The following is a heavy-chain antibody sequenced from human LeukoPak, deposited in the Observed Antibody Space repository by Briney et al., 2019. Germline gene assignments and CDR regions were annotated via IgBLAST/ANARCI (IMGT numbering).Heavy chain of an antibody. D-gene: IGHD1-26*01. CDR1: GGSISSGSYY. CDR2: IYTSGST. V-gene: IGHV4-61*02. J-gene: IGHJ5*02. Sequence: SETLSLTCTVSGGSISSGSYYWSWIRQPAGKGLEWIGRIYTSGSTNYNPSLKSRVTMSADRSKNQFSLKLSSVTAADTAVYYCARAVGSSESNWFDPWGQGALVTVSS. CDR3: ARAVGSSESNWFDP.